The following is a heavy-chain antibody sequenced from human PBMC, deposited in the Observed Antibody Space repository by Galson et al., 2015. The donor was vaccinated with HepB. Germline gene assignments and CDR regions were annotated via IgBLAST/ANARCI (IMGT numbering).Heavy chain of an antibody. J-gene: IGHJ3*02. CDR2: TYYRSKWYN. V-gene: IGHV6-1*01. D-gene: IGHD6-13*01. Sequence: CAISGDSVSSNSAAWNWIRQSPSRGLEWLGRTYYRSKWYNDYAVSVKSRITINPDTSKNQFSLQLNSVTPEDTAVYYCARNFGQQLVFSHDDAFDIWGQGTMVTVSS. CDR3: ARNFGQQLVFSHDDAFDI. CDR1: GDSVSSNSAA.